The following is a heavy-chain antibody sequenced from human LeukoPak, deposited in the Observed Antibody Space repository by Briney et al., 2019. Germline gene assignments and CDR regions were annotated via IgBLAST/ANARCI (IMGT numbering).Heavy chain of an antibody. CDR2: IIPIFGTA. CDR1: GGTFSSYA. V-gene: IGHV1-69*13. CDR3: ARDHGSGLTSAFDI. J-gene: IGHJ3*02. Sequence: SVKVSCKASGGTFSSYAISWVRQAPGQGLEWMGGIIPIFGTANYAQKFQGRVTITADESTSTAYMELSSLRSEDTAVYYCARDHGSGLTSAFDIWGQGTMVTVSS. D-gene: IGHD3-10*01.